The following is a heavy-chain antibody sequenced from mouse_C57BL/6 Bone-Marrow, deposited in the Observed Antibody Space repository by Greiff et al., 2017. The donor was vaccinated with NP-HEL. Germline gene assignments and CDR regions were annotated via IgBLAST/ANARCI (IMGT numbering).Heavy chain of an antibody. CDR2: INPNNGGT. Sequence: VQLQQSGPELVKPGASVKISCKASGYTFTDYYMNWVKQSHGKSLEWIGDINPNNGGTSYNQKFKGKATLTLDKSSSTAYMAIRSLTSEDSAVYYCAREGLYYYGSVYYFDYWGQGTTLTVSS. V-gene: IGHV1-26*01. D-gene: IGHD1-1*01. J-gene: IGHJ2*01. CDR3: AREGLYYYGSVYYFDY. CDR1: GYTFTDYY.